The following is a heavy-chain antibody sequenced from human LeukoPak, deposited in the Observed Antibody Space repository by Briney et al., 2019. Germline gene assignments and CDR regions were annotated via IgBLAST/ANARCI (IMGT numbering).Heavy chain of an antibody. CDR1: GYSFASYW. CDR2: IYSGDSDT. V-gene: IGHV5-51*01. Sequence: GESLKIPCKGSGYSFASYWIGGVRQMPGKGREWMGIIYSGDSDTRYSPSFQGQVTISAYKSISTAYLQWSSLKASDTAMYYCARRVKYIAVAGSDAFEIWGQGTMVTVSS. CDR3: ARRVKYIAVAGSDAFEI. D-gene: IGHD6-19*01. J-gene: IGHJ3*02.